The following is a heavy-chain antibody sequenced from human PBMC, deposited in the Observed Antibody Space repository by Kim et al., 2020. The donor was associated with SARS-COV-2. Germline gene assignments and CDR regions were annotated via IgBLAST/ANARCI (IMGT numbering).Heavy chain of an antibody. CDR2: IRRGGDNT. CDR1: GFTFSRYD. Sequence: GGSLRLSCVASGFTFSRYDMTWVRQAPGKGLEWVSTIRRGGDNTYYADSVRGRFTFSRDNSRNMLFLQMNSLRAEDTAVYYCTQGSWCDNWGQGTRVTVSS. D-gene: IGHD6-13*01. J-gene: IGHJ4*02. CDR3: TQGSWCDN. V-gene: IGHV3-23*01.